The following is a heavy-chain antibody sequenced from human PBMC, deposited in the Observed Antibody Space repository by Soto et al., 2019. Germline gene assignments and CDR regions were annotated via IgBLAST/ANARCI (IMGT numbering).Heavy chain of an antibody. CDR2: ISGSGGST. D-gene: IGHD3-3*01. J-gene: IGHJ6*03. CDR3: AKDSNHQDFWSGYRPWPYYYMDV. V-gene: IGHV3-23*01. Sequence: GGSLRLSCAASGFTFSSYAMSWVRQAPGKGLEWVSAISGSGGSTYYADSGKGRFTISRDNSNNTPYLQTNSLSAEDPSVHYSAKDSNHQDFWSGYRPWPYYYMDVWGKGTTVTVSS. CDR1: GFTFSSYA.